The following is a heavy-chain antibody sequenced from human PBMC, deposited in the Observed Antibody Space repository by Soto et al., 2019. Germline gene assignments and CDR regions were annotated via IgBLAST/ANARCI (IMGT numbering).Heavy chain of an antibody. V-gene: IGHV3-23*01. CDR2: ISGSGGST. J-gene: IGHJ5*02. CDR3: ATSSGWYGDNWFDP. D-gene: IGHD6-19*01. CDR1: GFTFSSYA. Sequence: VGSLRLSCAASGFTFSSYAMSWVRQAPGKGLEWVSAISGSGGSTYYADSVKGRFTISRDNSKNTLYLQMNSLRAEDTAVYYCATSSGWYGDNWFDPWGQGTLVTVSS.